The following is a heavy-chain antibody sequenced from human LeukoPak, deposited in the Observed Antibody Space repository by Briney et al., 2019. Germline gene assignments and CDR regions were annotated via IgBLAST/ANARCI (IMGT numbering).Heavy chain of an antibody. V-gene: IGHV4-39*01. CDR3: ARHGRGSPRDYYYYFMDV. CDR2: IFYSGST. J-gene: IGHJ6*03. Sequence: SETLSLTCTVSGDSISRGPYYWGWIRQPPGKGLEWIATIFYSGSTYYNPSLNSRVTISVDTSKNQFSLKLSSVTAADTAVYYCARHGRGSPRDYYYYFMDVWGKGTTVTVSS. CDR1: GDSISRGPYY.